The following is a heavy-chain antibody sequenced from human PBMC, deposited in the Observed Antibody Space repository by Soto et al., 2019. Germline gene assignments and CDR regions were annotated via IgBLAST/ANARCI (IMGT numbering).Heavy chain of an antibody. D-gene: IGHD3-16*02. V-gene: IGHV3-23*01. CDR1: GFTFSNFA. CDR3: AKAYDYIWGSYPRELDY. Sequence: EVQLLESGGGLVQPGGSLRLSCAASGFTFSNFAMFWVRQAQGKGLEWVSSISRTGGAAHYADSVNGRFTISRDNSKNALFLQMDSLRAEDTAVYYCAKAYDYIWGSYPRELDYCGQGTLVTVSS. J-gene: IGHJ4*02. CDR2: ISRTGGAA.